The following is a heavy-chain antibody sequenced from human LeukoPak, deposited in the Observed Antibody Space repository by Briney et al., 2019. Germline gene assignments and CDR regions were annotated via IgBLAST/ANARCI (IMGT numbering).Heavy chain of an antibody. CDR2: INPSGGST. Sequence: GGSLRLSCAASGFTFSSYGMHWVRQAPGQGLEWMGIINPSGGSTSYAQKFQGRVTMTRDTSTSTIYMELSSLRSEDTAVYYCARDLVAAAAPGYWGQGTLVTVSS. CDR3: ARDLVAAAAPGY. D-gene: IGHD6-13*01. CDR1: GFTFSSYG. J-gene: IGHJ4*02. V-gene: IGHV1-46*01.